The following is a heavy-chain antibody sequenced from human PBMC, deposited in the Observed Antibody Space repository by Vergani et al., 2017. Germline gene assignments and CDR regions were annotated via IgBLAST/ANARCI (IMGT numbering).Heavy chain of an antibody. Sequence: EVQLLESGGGLVQPGGSLRLSCAASGFTFSSYAMSWVRQAPGKGLEWVSAISGSGGSTYYADSVKGRFTISRDNSKNTLYLQMNSLRAEDTAVYYCAKGHPDPYYYDSSGDPDYWGQGTLVTVSS. J-gene: IGHJ4*02. CDR3: AKGHPDPYYYDSSGDPDY. D-gene: IGHD3-22*01. V-gene: IGHV3-23*01. CDR2: ISGSGGST. CDR1: GFTFSSYA.